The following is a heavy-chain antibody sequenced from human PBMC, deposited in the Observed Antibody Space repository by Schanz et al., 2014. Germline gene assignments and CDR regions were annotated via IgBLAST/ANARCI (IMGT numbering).Heavy chain of an antibody. CDR3: ARDPQYYYGSGRGY. CDR2: ITPTLGKV. J-gene: IGHJ4*02. V-gene: IGHV1-69*08. Sequence: QVQLVQSGAEVKKPGSSVKVSCKASGGTFRSYTVSWVRQAPGQGLEWMGRITPTLGKVDYAQKFQGRVRITADISTSTAYMELISLTSEDTAVYYCARDPQYYYGSGRGYWGQETLVTVST. CDR1: GGTFRSYT. D-gene: IGHD3-10*01.